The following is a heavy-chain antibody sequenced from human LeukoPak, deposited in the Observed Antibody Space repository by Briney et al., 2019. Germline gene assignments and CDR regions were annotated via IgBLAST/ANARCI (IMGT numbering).Heavy chain of an antibody. CDR1: GFTFDDYG. Sequence: GGSLRLSCAASGFTFDDYGMSWVRQAPGKGLEWVGFIRSKAYGGTTEYAASVKGRFTISRDDSKSIAYLQMNSLKTEDTAVYYCTRLVEDGYKTSDYWGQGTLVTVSS. V-gene: IGHV3-49*04. D-gene: IGHD5-24*01. CDR2: IRSKAYGGTT. CDR3: TRLVEDGYKTSDY. J-gene: IGHJ4*02.